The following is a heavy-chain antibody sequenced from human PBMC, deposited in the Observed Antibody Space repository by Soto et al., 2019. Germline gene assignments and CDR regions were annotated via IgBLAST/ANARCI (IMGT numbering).Heavy chain of an antibody. J-gene: IGHJ4*02. CDR3: AKDIIGVTYYDILTGYYPVDFDY. CDR2: ISGSGGST. D-gene: IGHD3-9*01. CDR1: GITFSSYA. V-gene: IGHV3-23*01. Sequence: GSLRLSCAASGITFSSYAMSWVRQAPGKGLEWVSAISGSGGSTYYADSVKGRFTISRDNSKNTLYLQMNSLRAEDTAVYYCAKDIIGVTYYDILTGYYPVDFDYWGQGTLVTVSS.